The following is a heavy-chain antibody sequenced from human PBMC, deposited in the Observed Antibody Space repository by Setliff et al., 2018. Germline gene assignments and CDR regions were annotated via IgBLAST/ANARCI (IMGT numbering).Heavy chain of an antibody. CDR2: ISAQDGNT. D-gene: IGHD4-17*01. CDR3: ARDYGASDGFDI. CDR1: GYNFITTG. J-gene: IGHJ3*02. V-gene: IGHV1-18*01. Sequence: GASVKVSCKTSGYNFITTGISWVRQAPGQGPEWMGWISAQDGNTIYVQKLQGRVTMTTDTSTSTAYMELRSLRSDDTAVYYCARDYGASDGFDIWGQGTMVTVSS.